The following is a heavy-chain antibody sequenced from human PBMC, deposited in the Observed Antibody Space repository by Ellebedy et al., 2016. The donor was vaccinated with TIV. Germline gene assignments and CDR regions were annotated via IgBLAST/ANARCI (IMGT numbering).Heavy chain of an antibody. J-gene: IGHJ4*02. Sequence: GESLKISCATSGFTFISYSMNWLRQAPGKGPEWVSYIIYNSGRIRYSDSVKGRFTISRDNDKSSLYLQMNSLRDEDTAVYYCARGIEYASGDWGQGTLVTVSS. CDR2: IIYNSGRI. CDR3: ARGIEYASGD. D-gene: IGHD6-19*01. V-gene: IGHV3-48*02. CDR1: GFTFISYS.